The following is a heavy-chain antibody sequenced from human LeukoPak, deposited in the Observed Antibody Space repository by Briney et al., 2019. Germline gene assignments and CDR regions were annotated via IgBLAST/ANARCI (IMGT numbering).Heavy chain of an antibody. CDR1: GGSFSGYY. D-gene: IGHD1-26*01. CDR3: ASPAVGATGYFDY. V-gene: IGHV4-34*01. J-gene: IGHJ4*02. CDR2: INHSGST. Sequence: PSETLSLTCAVYGGSFSGYYWSWIRQPPGKGLEWIGEINHSGSTNYNPSLKSRVTISVDTSKNQFSLKLSSVTAADTAVYYCASPAVGATGYFDYWGQGTLVTVSS.